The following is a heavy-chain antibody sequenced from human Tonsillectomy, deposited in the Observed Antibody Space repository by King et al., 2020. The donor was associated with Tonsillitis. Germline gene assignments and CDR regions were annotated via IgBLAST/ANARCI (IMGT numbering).Heavy chain of an antibody. CDR1: GFTVSSNY. Sequence: VQLVESGGGLIQPGGSLRLSCAASGFTVSSNYMSWVRQAPGKGLEWGSVIYSGGNTDYADSVRGRFTIPRDDSKNTLYLPMNSLRAEDTAVYYCATGRWIQQLFDSWGQGTLVTVSS. V-gene: IGHV3-53*01. D-gene: IGHD5-18*01. CDR3: ATGRWIQQLFDS. J-gene: IGHJ4*02. CDR2: IYSGGNT.